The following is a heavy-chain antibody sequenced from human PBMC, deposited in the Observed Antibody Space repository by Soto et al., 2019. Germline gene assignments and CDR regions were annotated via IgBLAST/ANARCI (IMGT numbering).Heavy chain of an antibody. CDR1: GFTFSSSA. D-gene: IGHD6-6*01. CDR3: AKTGLVGIAARRITYFDY. CDR2: ISGSGGST. Sequence: PGGSLRLSCAASGFTFSSSAMSWVRQAPGKGLEWVSAISGSGGSTYYADSVKGRFTISRDNSKNTLYLQMNSLRAEDTAVYYCAKTGLVGIAARRITYFDYWGQGTLVTVSS. J-gene: IGHJ4*02. V-gene: IGHV3-23*01.